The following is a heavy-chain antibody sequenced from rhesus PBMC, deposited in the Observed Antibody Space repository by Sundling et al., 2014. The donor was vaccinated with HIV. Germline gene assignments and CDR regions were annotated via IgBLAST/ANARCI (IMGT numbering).Heavy chain of an antibody. J-gene: IGHJ1*01. CDR2: ISWNSGTI. CDR1: GFTFDDYT. Sequence: EVQLVESGGGLVQPGGSLRLSCAASGFTFDDYTMTWVRQAPGKGLEWVSRISWNSGTIYYADSVKGRFTISRDNAKNSLFLQMDRLRAEDTAVYYCSRAEACASATCFPFEYFAFWGQGALVTVSS. CDR3: SRAEACASATCFPFEYFAF. D-gene: IGHD2-2*01. V-gene: IGHV3-134*01.